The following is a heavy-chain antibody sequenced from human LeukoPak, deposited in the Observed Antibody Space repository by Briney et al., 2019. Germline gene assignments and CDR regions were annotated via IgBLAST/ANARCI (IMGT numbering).Heavy chain of an antibody. Sequence: GGSLRLSCAASGFTFSTYGMHWVRQAPGKGLEWVAFIRYDGRNEYYADSVKGRFTISRDNSKNTLCLQMNSLRAEDTAVYYCAKEIWPTVTTPGHTHFDYWGQGTLVTVSS. CDR1: GFTFSTYG. CDR3: AKEIWPTVTTPGHTHFDY. CDR2: IRYDGRNE. V-gene: IGHV3-30*02. D-gene: IGHD4-17*01. J-gene: IGHJ4*02.